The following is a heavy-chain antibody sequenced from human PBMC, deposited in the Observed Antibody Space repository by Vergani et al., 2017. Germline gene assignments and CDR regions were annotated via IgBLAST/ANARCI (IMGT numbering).Heavy chain of an antibody. J-gene: IGHJ4*02. V-gene: IGHV3-48*01. CDR1: GFTFSSYS. CDR2: ISSSSSTI. CDR3: AREGYYSNSNMGDY. Sequence: EVQLVESGGGLVQPGGSLRLSCAASGFTFSSYSMNWVRQAPGKGLEWVSYISSSSSTIYYADSVKDRFTISRNNAKNSLYLQMNSLRAEDTAVYYCAREGYYSNSNMGDYGGQGTLVTVSS. D-gene: IGHD4-11*01.